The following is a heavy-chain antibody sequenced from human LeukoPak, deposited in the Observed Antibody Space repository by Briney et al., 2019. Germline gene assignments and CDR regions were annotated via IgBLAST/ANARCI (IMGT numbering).Heavy chain of an antibody. CDR3: AKSPIGESQYYFDY. J-gene: IGHJ4*02. D-gene: IGHD3-10*01. CDR1: GFTFSSYG. Sequence: GGSLRLSCAASGFTFSSYGMHWVRQAPGKGLEWVAVIWYDGSNKYYADSVKGRFTISRDNSKNTLYLQMNSLRAEDTAVYYCAKSPIGESQYYFDYWGQGTLVTVSS. V-gene: IGHV3-33*06. CDR2: IWYDGSNK.